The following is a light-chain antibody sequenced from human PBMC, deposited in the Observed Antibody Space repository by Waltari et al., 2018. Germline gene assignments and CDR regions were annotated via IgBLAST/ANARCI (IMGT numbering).Light chain of an antibody. CDR3: AIWHSSASV. J-gene: IGLJ6*01. Sequence: QPVLTHQTSLSASPGAPARHSCPFPSGINVGSYSIFWSQKKPGSPPRYLLYYFSDSDKEQGSGVPSRFSGSKDASANAGLLLISGLQSEDEADYYCAIWHSSASVFGSGTKLTVL. CDR2: YFSDSDK. V-gene: IGLV5-39*01. CDR1: SGINVGSYS.